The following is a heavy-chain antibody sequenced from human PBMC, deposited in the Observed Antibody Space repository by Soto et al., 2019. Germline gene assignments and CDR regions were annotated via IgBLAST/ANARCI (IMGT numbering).Heavy chain of an antibody. CDR3: ASDPSNSSGSRIWFEP. D-gene: IGHD6-19*01. Sequence: QVQLVQAGAEVLQPGASVKVSCKASGYTFTNHGITWVRQAPGQGLEWMGWISAYNGDTNYAQNLQGRVTMTLDTSTSTAYMALRSLRSDDTAVYYCASDPSNSSGSRIWFEPWGQGALVTVSS. V-gene: IGHV1-18*04. CDR1: GYTFTNHG. J-gene: IGHJ5*02. CDR2: ISAYNGDT.